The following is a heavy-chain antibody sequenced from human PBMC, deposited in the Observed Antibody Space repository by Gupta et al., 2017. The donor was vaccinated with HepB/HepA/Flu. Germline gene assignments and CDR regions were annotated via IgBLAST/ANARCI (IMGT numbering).Heavy chain of an antibody. CDR3: TKDGMSAAVYYYSYMDV. CDR2: ISYDGTIK. J-gene: IGHJ6*03. Sequence: QVQLLESGGGVVQPGRSLRLSCAASGFTFSDYALHWVRQAPGKGLEWVAAISYDGTIKHYEDSGRGRFTISRDTSKQTLGLQLNRLRRKEKGIYYCTKDGMSAAVYYYSYMDVWGKGTAVTVSS. V-gene: IGHV3-30*18. CDR1: GFTFSDYA. D-gene: IGHD2-2*01.